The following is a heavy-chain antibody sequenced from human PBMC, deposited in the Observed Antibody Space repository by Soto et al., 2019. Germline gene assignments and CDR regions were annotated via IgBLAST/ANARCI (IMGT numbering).Heavy chain of an antibody. CDR3: TRAPRGSSWYRYGMDV. V-gene: IGHV3-49*03. CDR1: GFTFGDYA. CDR2: IRSKAYGGTT. Sequence: PGGSLRLSCTASGFTFGDYAMSWFRQAPGKGLEWVGFIRSKAYGGTTEYAASVKGRFTISRDDSKSIAYLQMNSLKTEDTAVYYCTRAPRGSSWYRYGMDVWGQGTTGTVS. D-gene: IGHD6-13*01. J-gene: IGHJ6*02.